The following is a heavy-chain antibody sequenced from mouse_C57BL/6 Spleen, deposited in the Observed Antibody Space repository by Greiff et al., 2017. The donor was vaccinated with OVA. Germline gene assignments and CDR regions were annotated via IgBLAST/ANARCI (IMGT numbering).Heavy chain of an antibody. D-gene: IGHD2-5*01. V-gene: IGHV1-53*01. J-gene: IGHJ3*01. CDR2: INPSNGGT. CDR1: GYTFTSYW. Sequence: VQLQQPGTELVKPVASVKLSCKASGYTFTSYWMHWVKQRPGQGLEWIGNINPSNGGTNYNEKFKSKATLTVDKSSSTAYMQLSSLTSEDSAVYYCARPQYSNYPAWFAYWGQGTLVTVSA. CDR3: ARPQYSNYPAWFAY.